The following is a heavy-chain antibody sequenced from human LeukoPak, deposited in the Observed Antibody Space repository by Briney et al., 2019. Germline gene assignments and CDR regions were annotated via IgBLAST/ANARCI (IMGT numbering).Heavy chain of an antibody. D-gene: IGHD3-3*01. CDR2: IYYSGNT. Sequence: SETLSLTCTVSGGSISSDDYYWTWLRQPPGVGLEWIGCIYYSGNTYYNPSLKSRLSLSIDTSKNQFSLKLSSVTAADTAVYYCARRISVFGVITSHYFDYWGQGVLVTVSS. V-gene: IGHV4-30-4*08. J-gene: IGHJ4*02. CDR3: ARRISVFGVITSHYFDY. CDR1: GGSISSDDYY.